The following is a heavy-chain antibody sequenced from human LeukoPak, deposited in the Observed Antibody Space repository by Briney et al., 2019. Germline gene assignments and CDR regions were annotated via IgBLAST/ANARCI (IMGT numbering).Heavy chain of an antibody. Sequence: PSETLPLTCAVYGGSFSGYYWSWIRQPPGKGLEWIGEINHSGSTNYNPSLKSRVTISVDTSKNQFSLKLSSVTAADTAVYYCARGHRRSSWSTVSYYYYGMDVWGQGTTVTVSS. J-gene: IGHJ6*02. D-gene: IGHD6-13*01. CDR1: GGSFSGYY. CDR3: ARGHRRSSWSTVSYYYYGMDV. CDR2: INHSGST. V-gene: IGHV4-34*01.